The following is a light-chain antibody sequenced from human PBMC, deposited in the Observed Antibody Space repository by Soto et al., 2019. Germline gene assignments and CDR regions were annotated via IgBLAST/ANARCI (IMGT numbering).Light chain of an antibody. CDR2: DVS. V-gene: IGLV2-14*03. CDR3: SSYTTSNTRQIV. J-gene: IGLJ1*01. CDR1: SSDVGGYNY. Sequence: QSLLTHPASVSGSPGQTINISCTGTSSDVGGYNYVSWYQHHPGKAPKLIIYDVSNRPSGVSNPFSGSKSGNTASLTISGLQPEDEADYYCSSYTTSNTRQIVFGTGTKVTVL.